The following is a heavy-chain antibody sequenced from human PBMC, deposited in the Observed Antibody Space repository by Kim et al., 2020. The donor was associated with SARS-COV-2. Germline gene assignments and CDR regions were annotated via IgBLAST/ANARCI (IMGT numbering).Heavy chain of an antibody. CDR3: ARHEGHGDYRLYNWFDP. V-gene: IGHV5-10-1*01. Sequence: GESLKISCKGSGYSFTSYWISWVRQMPGKGLEWMGRIDPSDSYTNYSPSFQGHVTISADKSISTAYLQWSSLKASDTAMYYCARHEGHGDYRLYNWFDPWGQGTLVTVSS. CDR2: IDPSDSYT. D-gene: IGHD4-17*01. CDR1: GYSFTSYW. J-gene: IGHJ5*02.